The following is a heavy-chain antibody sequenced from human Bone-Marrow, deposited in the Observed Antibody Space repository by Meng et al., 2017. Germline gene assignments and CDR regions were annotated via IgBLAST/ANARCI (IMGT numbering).Heavy chain of an antibody. D-gene: IGHD1-20*01. CDR1: GGTFSSYA. J-gene: IGHJ4*02. Sequence: VQLVQSGAEGKKPGSPVKVSGKASGGTFSSYAISWVRQAPGQGLEWMGGIIPIFGTANYAQKFQGRVTITADKSTSTAYMELSSLRSEDTAVYYCARDGLGNWNYIDYWGQGTLVTVSS. CDR2: IIPIFGTA. CDR3: ARDGLGNWNYIDY. V-gene: IGHV1-69*06.